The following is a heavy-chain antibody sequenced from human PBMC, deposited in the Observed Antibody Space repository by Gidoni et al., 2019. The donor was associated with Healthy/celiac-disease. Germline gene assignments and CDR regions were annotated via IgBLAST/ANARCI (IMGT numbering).Heavy chain of an antibody. D-gene: IGHD3-10*01. Sequence: VQLQQWGAGLLKPSETLSLTCAVYGWSFSGYYWRWTRQPPGKGLEWIGEINHSGSTNYNPSLKSRVTISVDTSKNQFSLKLSSVTAADTAVYYCARGKGFGELSLFNYWGQGTLVTVSS. CDR3: ARGKGFGELSLFNY. J-gene: IGHJ4*02. V-gene: IGHV4-34*01. CDR2: INHSGST. CDR1: GWSFSGYY.